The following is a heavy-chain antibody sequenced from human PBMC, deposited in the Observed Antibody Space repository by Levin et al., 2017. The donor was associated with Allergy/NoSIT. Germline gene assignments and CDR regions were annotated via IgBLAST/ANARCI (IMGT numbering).Heavy chain of an antibody. Sequence: ASVKVSCKVSGYTLTELSMHWVRQAPGKGLEWMGGFDPEDGETIYAQKFQGRISMTEDTSTDTAYMELSSLRSEDTAVYYCATGGNILTGFGVDCDYWGQGTLVTVSS. J-gene: IGHJ4*02. CDR1: GYTLTELS. D-gene: IGHD3-9*01. V-gene: IGHV1-24*01. CDR3: ATGGNILTGFGVDCDY. CDR2: FDPEDGET.